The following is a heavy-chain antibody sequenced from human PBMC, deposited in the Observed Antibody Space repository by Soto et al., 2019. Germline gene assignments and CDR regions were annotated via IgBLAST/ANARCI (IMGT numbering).Heavy chain of an antibody. D-gene: IGHD3-10*01. Sequence: QITLKESGPMLVRPTQTLTLTCTFSRFSLTTSGVGVGWIRQPPGKALEWLAVIYWDDDKRYSSSLKSRLTITKDTSKNQVVLTMTNMDPVDTATYYCAHHPYYGLGSYSFDYWGQGTLVTVSS. CDR2: IYWDDDK. J-gene: IGHJ4*02. CDR1: RFSLTTSGVG. CDR3: AHHPYYGLGSYSFDY. V-gene: IGHV2-5*02.